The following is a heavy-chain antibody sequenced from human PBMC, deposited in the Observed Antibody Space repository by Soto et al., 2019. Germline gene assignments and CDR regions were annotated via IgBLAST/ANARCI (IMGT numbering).Heavy chain of an antibody. CDR3: AAGDTRGPGAPFDY. CDR2: FDPEDGET. Sequence: QVQLVQSGAEVKKPGASVKVSCKISIYTLTDLSMPWVRQAPGKGLEWMGGFDPEDGETIYSQNFQGRLTMTENTSTDTAYIELSSLRAEDTAVYYCAAGDTRGPGAPFDYWGQGTLVTVSS. CDR1: IYTLTDLS. D-gene: IGHD1-26*01. J-gene: IGHJ4*02. V-gene: IGHV1-24*01.